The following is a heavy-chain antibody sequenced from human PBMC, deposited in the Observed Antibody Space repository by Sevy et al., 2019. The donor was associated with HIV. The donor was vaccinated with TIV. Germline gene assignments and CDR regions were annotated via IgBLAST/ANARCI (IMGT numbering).Heavy chain of an antibody. D-gene: IGHD3-22*01. CDR3: ANHASDYDSSGYLERDAFDI. CDR1: GFTVSDNY. Sequence: GGSLRLSCAASGFTVSDNYMSWVRQAPGKGLEWVSVIYSDGSTYYADSVKGGFTISRDNSKNTLYLQMNSLRAEDTAVYYCANHASDYDSSGYLERDAFDIWGQGTMVTVSS. V-gene: IGHV3-53*01. CDR2: IYSDGST. J-gene: IGHJ3*02.